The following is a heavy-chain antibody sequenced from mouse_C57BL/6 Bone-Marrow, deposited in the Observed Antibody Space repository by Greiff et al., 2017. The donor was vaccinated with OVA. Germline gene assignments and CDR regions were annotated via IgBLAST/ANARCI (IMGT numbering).Heavy chain of an antibody. CDR2: INYDGSST. CDR3: AREYYGSSLYYFDY. D-gene: IGHD1-1*01. CDR1: GFTFSDYY. V-gene: IGHV5-16*01. Sequence: EVKLMESEGGLVQPGSSMKLSCTASGFTFSDYYMAWVRQVPEKGLEWVANINYDGSSTYYLDSLKSRFIISRDNAKNILYLQMSSLKSEDTATYYCAREYYGSSLYYFDYWGQGTTLTVSS. J-gene: IGHJ2*01.